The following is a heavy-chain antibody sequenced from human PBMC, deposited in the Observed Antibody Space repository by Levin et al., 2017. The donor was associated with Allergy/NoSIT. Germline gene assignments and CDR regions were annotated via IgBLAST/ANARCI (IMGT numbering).Heavy chain of an antibody. V-gene: IGHV3-33*01. CDR2: ITYDGRNE. CDR3: ARERGTGNSLDY. CDR1: GLAFRIFN. D-gene: IGHD4-23*01. Sequence: PGESLKISCAASGLAFRIFNMHWVRQAPGKGLECLAIITYDGRNEYYADSVKGRFTISRDNSRNTLYLQMNSLRPEDTGVYYCARERGTGNSLDYWGQGTLVTVSS. J-gene: IGHJ4*02.